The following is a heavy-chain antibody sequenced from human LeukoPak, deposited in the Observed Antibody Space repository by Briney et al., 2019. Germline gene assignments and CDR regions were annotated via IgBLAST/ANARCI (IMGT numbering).Heavy chain of an antibody. D-gene: IGHD3-16*01. Sequence: SETQSLTCAVSGGSFSISNWRSWVRQPPGKGLERIGRCYHSWRTSYNPSVERRVNLSRQNSKNQFSPKLNSVTAADTAVYYCASVNQIYVWGSESWGQGTLVTVSS. J-gene: IGHJ4*02. V-gene: IGHV4-4*02. CDR1: GGSFSISNW. CDR2: CYHSWRT. CDR3: ASVNQIYVWGSES.